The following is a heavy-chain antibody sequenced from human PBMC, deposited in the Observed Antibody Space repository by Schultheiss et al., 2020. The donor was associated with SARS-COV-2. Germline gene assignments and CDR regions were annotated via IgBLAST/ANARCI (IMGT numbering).Heavy chain of an antibody. CDR1: GYTFTSYG. Sequence: GGSLRLSCKASGYTFTSYGISWVRQAPGQGLEWMGWISAYNGNTNYAQKLQGRVTMTTDTSTSTAYMELRSLRSDDTAVYYCARDNYGLFDYWGQGTLVTVSS. CDR3: ARDNYGLFDY. CDR2: ISAYNGNT. D-gene: IGHD3-10*01. J-gene: IGHJ4*02. V-gene: IGHV1-18*01.